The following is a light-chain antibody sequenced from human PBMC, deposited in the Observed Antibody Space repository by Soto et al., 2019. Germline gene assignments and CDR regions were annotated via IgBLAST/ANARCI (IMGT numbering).Light chain of an antibody. CDR3: QQSYSCPIT. J-gene: IGKJ5*01. CDR2: AAS. CDR1: QMIYNY. Sequence: DIQMTQSPSSLSASVGDRVTITCRASQMIYNYLNWYQQKPGKAPKLLISAASRLQSGVPSRFSGSGSGTDFTLTISDLQPDDSASYYCQQSYSCPITFGQGTRLDI. V-gene: IGKV1-39*01.